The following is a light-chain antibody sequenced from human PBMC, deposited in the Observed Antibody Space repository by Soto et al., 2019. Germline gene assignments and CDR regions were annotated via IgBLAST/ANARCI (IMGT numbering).Light chain of an antibody. J-gene: IGLJ1*01. CDR1: SSNLGDNT. V-gene: IGLV1-44*01. CDR2: SYD. CDR3: AAWDATLDGYV. Sequence: QSVLTHPPSASWTPWQRVNIFCSTSSSNLGDNTVNWYQHVPGTASKLLIYSYDQRPTGVPDRFSGSRSGTSASLAISGLQFEDEADYYCAAWDATLDGYVFGTGTKATVL.